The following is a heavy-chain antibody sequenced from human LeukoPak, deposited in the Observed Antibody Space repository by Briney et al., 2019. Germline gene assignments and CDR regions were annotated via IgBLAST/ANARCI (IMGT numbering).Heavy chain of an antibody. Sequence: GESLKISCKASGYSFTSYWIGWVRQVPGKGLEWMGIIYPDDSDTRYSPSFQGQVTISADKSTSTAYLQWSSLKASDTAMYYCARLPTLTRNWFDPWGQGTLVTVSS. CDR2: IYPDDSDT. CDR3: ARLPTLTRNWFDP. D-gene: IGHD4-17*01. J-gene: IGHJ5*02. CDR1: GYSFTSYW. V-gene: IGHV5-51*01.